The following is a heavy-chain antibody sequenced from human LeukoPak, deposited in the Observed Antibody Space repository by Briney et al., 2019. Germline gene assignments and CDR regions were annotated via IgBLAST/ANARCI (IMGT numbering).Heavy chain of an antibody. CDR3: ARDMSTGVTPISYAFDV. Sequence: GASVKVSCKASENTFTNYYMHWVRQAPGQGLEWLGLINPNGDRTAYAPSFQGRVTMTRDTSTTTVYLELSSLRSEDAAVYYCARDMSTGVTPISYAFDVWGQGTLVTVSS. CDR1: ENTFTNYY. V-gene: IGHV1-46*01. CDR2: INPNGDRT. J-gene: IGHJ3*01. D-gene: IGHD4-23*01.